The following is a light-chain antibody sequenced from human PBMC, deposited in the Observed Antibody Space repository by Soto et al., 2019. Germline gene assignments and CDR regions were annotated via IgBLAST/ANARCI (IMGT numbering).Light chain of an antibody. Sequence: QSVLTQPRSVSGSPEQSVTISCTGTSSDVGGYNYVSWYQHHPGNAPKLLIYDVSKRPSGVPDRFSGSKSGNTASLTISGLQAEDEADYYCCSYAGSYVYVFGSGNKVTVL. J-gene: IGLJ1*01. CDR2: DVS. CDR1: SSDVGGYNY. V-gene: IGLV2-11*01. CDR3: CSYAGSYVYV.